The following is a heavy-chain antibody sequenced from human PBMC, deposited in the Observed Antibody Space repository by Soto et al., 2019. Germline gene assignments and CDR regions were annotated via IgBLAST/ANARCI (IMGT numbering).Heavy chain of an antibody. Sequence: EVQLVESGGGLVQPGGSLRLSCAASGFTFSSYDMHWVRQATGKGLEWVSAIGTAGDTYYPGSVKGRFTISRENAKNSLYLQMNSLGAGDTAVYYCARDIRRSGSYTGMGYYGMDVGGQGTTVTVSS. D-gene: IGHD3-10*01. CDR3: ARDIRRSGSYTGMGYYGMDV. CDR1: GFTFSSYD. J-gene: IGHJ6*02. V-gene: IGHV3-13*04. CDR2: IGTAGDT.